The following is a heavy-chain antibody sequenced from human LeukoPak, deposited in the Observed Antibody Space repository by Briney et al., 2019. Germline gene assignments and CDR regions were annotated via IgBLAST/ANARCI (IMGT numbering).Heavy chain of an antibody. CDR2: IIPILGIA. CDR3: AMIAAAGTGVDY. CDR1: GGTFSSYA. V-gene: IGHV1-69*04. Sequence: SVKVSCKASGGTFSSYAISWVRRAPGQGLEWMGRIIPILGIADYAQKFQGRVTITADKSTSTAYMELSSLRSEDTAVYYCAMIAAAGTGVDYWGQGTLVTVSS. D-gene: IGHD6-13*01. J-gene: IGHJ4*02.